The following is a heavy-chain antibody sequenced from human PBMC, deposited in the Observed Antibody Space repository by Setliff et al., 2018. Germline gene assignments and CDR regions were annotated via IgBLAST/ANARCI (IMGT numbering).Heavy chain of an antibody. CDR2: IGAGGDST. Sequence: SCKASGYTFNNYAMSWVRQAPGKGLEWVSTIGAGGDSTYYADSVKGRFTISRDNSKNTLYLQMNSLRAEDTAVYYCAKDFYGMDVWGQGTTVTVSS. V-gene: IGHV3-23*01. CDR1: GYTFNNYA. J-gene: IGHJ6*02. CDR3: AKDFYGMDV.